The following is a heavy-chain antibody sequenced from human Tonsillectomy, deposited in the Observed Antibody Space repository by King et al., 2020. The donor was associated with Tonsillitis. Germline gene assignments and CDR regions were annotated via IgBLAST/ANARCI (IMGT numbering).Heavy chain of an antibody. CDR3: ATDGEGDQLLNISDVCFDL. J-gene: IGHJ5*02. Sequence: VQLVESGAEVKKPGASVKVSCKASGYTFTNYGISWVRQAPGQGLEWMGWISTYNGYTNYAKKLQGRVTMTKDTSTSTAYMELRSLRSDDTAVYYCATDGEGDQLLNISDVCFDLWGQGTLVTVSS. CDR1: GYTFTNYG. CDR2: ISTYNGYT. V-gene: IGHV1-18*01. D-gene: IGHD2-2*01.